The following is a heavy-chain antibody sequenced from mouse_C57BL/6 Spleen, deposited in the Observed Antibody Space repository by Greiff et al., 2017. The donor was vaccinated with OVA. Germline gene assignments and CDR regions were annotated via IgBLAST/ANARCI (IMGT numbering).Heavy chain of an antibody. J-gene: IGHJ2*01. CDR2: INPNNGGT. CDR3: ARHYYYGSSYDFDY. Sequence: VQLQQSGPELVKPGASVKMSCKASGYTFTDYNMHWVKQSHGKSLEWIGYINPNNGGTSYNQKFKGKATLTVNKSSSTAYMELRSLTSEDSAVYYCARHYYYGSSYDFDYWGQGTTLTVSS. CDR1: GYTFTDYN. V-gene: IGHV1-22*01. D-gene: IGHD1-1*01.